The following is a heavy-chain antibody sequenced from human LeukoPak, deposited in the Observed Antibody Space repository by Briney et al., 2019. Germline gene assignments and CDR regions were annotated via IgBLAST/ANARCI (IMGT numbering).Heavy chain of an antibody. J-gene: IGHJ5*02. CDR1: GGSISSYY. D-gene: IGHD1-14*01. V-gene: IGHV4-59*01. CDR3: ARGRYGTISRGWFDP. CDR2: IYYSGTT. Sequence: PSETLSLTCTVSGGSISSYYWSWIRQPPGKGLEWIRYIYYSGTTNYNPSLKSRVTISVDTSKKEISLKLTSVTAADTAVYYCARGRYGTISRGWFDPWGQGTLVTVSS.